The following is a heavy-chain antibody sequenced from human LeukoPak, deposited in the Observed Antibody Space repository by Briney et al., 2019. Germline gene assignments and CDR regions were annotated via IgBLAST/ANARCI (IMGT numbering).Heavy chain of an antibody. V-gene: IGHV3-64*01. CDR3: ARVYGSGSYPDY. CDR1: GFTFSSYG. J-gene: IGHJ4*02. Sequence: GGSLRLSCAASGFTFSSYGMHWVRQAPGKGLEYVSAISSNGGSTYYANSVKGRFTISRDNSKNTLYLQMGSLRAEDMAVYYCARVYGSGSYPDYWGQGTLVTVSS. CDR2: ISSNGGST. D-gene: IGHD3-10*01.